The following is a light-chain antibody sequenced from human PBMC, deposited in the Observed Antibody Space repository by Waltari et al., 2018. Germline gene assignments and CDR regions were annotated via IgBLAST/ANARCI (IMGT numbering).Light chain of an antibody. CDR3: SSYTSVSTWV. J-gene: IGLJ3*02. V-gene: IGLV2-18*02. CDR1: SSDIASYNR. Sequence: QSALTQPPSVSGSPGQSVTISCTGTSSDIASYNRVSWYQQLPGTAPKLMICEVSNRPSGVPDRFSGSKSGNTASLTISGLQAEDEADYYCSSYTSVSTWVFGGGTKLTVL. CDR2: EVS.